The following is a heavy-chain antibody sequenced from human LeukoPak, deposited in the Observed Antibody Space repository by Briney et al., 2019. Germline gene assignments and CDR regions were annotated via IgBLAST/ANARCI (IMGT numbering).Heavy chain of an antibody. J-gene: IGHJ3*02. CDR1: GFTFSSYA. D-gene: IGHD6-19*01. CDR2: INRSGST. Sequence: GSLRLSCAASGFTFSSYAMSWVRQPPGKGLEWIGEINRSGSTNYNPSLKSRVTISVDTSKNQFSLKLSSVTAADTAVYYCAREEDFSSGKGGDAFDIWGQGTMVTVSS. V-gene: IGHV4-34*01. CDR3: AREEDFSSGKGGDAFDI.